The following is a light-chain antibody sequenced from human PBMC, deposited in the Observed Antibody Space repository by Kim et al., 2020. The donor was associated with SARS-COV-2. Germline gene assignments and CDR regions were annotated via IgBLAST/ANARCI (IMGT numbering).Light chain of an antibody. CDR2: AAS. V-gene: IGKV1-9*01. J-gene: IGKJ4*01. CDR3: QQLNSYPRLT. Sequence: ASVGDRVTIPCQASQGISSYLAWYQQKPGKAPTLLIYAASTLQSGVPSRFSGSGSGTDFTLTISSLQPEDFATYYCQQLNSYPRLTFGGGTKLEI. CDR1: QGISSY.